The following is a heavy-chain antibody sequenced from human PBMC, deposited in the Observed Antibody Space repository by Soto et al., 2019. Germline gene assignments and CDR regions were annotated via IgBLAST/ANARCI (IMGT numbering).Heavy chain of an antibody. J-gene: IGHJ6*02. D-gene: IGHD4-17*01. CDR3: ARNYGGQLYYYYYGMDV. CDR2: IWYDGSNK. Sequence: PGGSLRLSFAASEFTFSSYGMHWVRQAPGKGLEWVAVIWYDGSNKYYADSVKGRFTISRDNSKNTLYLQMNSLRAEDTAVYYCARNYGGQLYYYYYGMDVWGQGTTVTVSS. CDR1: EFTFSSYG. V-gene: IGHV3-33*01.